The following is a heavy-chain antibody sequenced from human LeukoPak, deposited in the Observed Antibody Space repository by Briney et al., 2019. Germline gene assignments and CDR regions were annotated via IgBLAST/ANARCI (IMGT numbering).Heavy chain of an antibody. V-gene: IGHV3-30*02. D-gene: IGHD3-9*01. CDR3: AKGRYYNILTGYYVRRGLDY. J-gene: IGHJ4*02. CDR1: GFTFSNYG. CDR2: IRYDGSNK. Sequence: GSLRLSCAASGFTFSNYGMHWVRQAPGKGLEWVAFIRYDGSNKYYADSVKGRFTISRDSSKNTLFLQMNSLRAEDTAVYYCAKGRYYNILTGYYVRRGLDYWGQGTLVTVSS.